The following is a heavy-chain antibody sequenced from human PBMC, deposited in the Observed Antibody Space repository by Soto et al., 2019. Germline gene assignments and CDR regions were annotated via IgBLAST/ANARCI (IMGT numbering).Heavy chain of an antibody. CDR3: ARITGTPANYYYYGMDV. Sequence: PCESLRIPWMGFGYSFTGYWIGCVRQMPGKGLEWMGIIYPGDSDTRYSPSFQGQVTISADKSISTAYLQWSSLKASDTAMYYCARITGTPANYYYYGMDVWGQGTTVTVSS. J-gene: IGHJ6*02. CDR1: GYSFTGYW. V-gene: IGHV5-51*01. CDR2: IYPGDSDT. D-gene: IGHD1-7*01.